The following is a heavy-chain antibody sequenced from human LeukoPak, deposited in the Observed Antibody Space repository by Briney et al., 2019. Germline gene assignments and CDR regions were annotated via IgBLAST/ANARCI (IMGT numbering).Heavy chain of an antibody. V-gene: IGHV1-2*02. J-gene: IGHJ4*02. Sequence: ASVKVSCKASGYTFIGYYMHWVRQAPGQGLEWMGWINPNSGGTKYAQKFQGRVTMTRDTSISTAYMELSRLKSDDTAVYYCARDVRRNNSSHIDCWGQGALVTVSS. D-gene: IGHD6-13*01. CDR2: INPNSGGT. CDR1: GYTFIGYY. CDR3: ARDVRRNNSSHIDC.